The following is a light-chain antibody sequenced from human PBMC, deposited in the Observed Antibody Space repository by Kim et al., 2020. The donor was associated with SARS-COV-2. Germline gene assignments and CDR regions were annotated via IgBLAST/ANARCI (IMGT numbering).Light chain of an antibody. CDR2: AAS. J-gene: IGKJ1*01. CDR1: QGINNF. CDR3: QKYNSAPWT. V-gene: IGKV1-27*01. Sequence: DIQMTQSPSSLSASVGDRVTITCRSSQGINNFLAWYQQRPGKVPKLLIYAASVLQSGVPSRFSASGSGTDLTLTISSLQPEDVATYYCQKYNSAPWTFGQGTKVDIK.